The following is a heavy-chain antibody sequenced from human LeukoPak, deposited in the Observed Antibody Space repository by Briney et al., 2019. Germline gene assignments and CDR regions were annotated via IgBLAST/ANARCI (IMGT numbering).Heavy chain of an antibody. J-gene: IGHJ4*02. V-gene: IGHV3-30*18. Sequence: PGGSLRLSCAASGFTFSSDAMSWVRQAPGKGLEWVAVISYGGSNKYYADSVKGRFTISRDNSKNTLYLQMNSLRAEDTAVYYCAKNSGYEVYFDYWGQGTLVTVSS. CDR1: GFTFSSDA. CDR2: ISYGGSNK. CDR3: AKNSGYEVYFDY. D-gene: IGHD5-12*01.